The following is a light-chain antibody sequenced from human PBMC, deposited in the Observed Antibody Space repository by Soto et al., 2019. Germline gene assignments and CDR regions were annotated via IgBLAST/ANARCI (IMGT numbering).Light chain of an antibody. V-gene: IGKV3-20*01. CDR3: QQSGV. CDR1: QSVTSTY. J-gene: IGKJ5*01. CDR2: GAS. Sequence: EIVLTQSPGTLSLSPGERATLSCRASQSVTSTYLGWYQQKPGQAPSLLIYGASTRATGIPARFSGSGSGTEFTLTISSLQSEDFAVYYCQQSGVFGQGTRLEIK.